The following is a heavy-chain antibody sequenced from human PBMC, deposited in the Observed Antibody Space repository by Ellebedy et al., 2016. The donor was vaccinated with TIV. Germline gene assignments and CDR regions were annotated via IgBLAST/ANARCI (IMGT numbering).Heavy chain of an antibody. Sequence: SGPTLVKPTQTLTLTCTLSGLSVSSSGMRVSWFRQPPGKALEWLARLDWDDDTFYNTSLKTRLNISKDTSKNQVILTMTVMEPGDTATYYCARISRDAFDIWGQGTMVIVSS. CDR1: GLSVSSSGMR. CDR3: ARISRDAFDI. J-gene: IGHJ3*02. V-gene: IGHV2-70*04. CDR2: LDWDDDT.